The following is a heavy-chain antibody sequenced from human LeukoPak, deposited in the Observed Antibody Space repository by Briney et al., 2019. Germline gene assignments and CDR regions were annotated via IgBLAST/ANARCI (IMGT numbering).Heavy chain of an antibody. CDR3: AKDKSMVRELDY. D-gene: IGHD3-10*01. CDR2: IRYDGSNK. Sequence: GGSLRLSCAASGFTFSSYGMHWVRQAPGKGLEWVAFIRYDGSNKYYADSVKGRFTISRDNSKNTLFLQMNSLRAEDTAVYYCAKDKSMVRELDYWGQGNLVTVSS. V-gene: IGHV3-30*02. J-gene: IGHJ4*02. CDR1: GFTFSSYG.